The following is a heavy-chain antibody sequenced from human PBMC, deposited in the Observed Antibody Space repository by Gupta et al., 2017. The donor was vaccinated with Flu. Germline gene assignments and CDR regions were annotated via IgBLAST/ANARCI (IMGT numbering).Heavy chain of an antibody. V-gene: IGHV3-7*01. CDR3: ARYNNYGIYGLDV. CDR2: IKGDGSDR. CDR1: FRSLW. J-gene: IGHJ6*02. Sequence: FRSLWMSWVRKAAGKGLEWVANIKGDGSDRFYVDSVKGRFTIARDNAKNTLFLPMDSLRAEDRAVDYCARYNNYGIYGLDVWGQGTTVTVSS. D-gene: IGHD3-16*01.